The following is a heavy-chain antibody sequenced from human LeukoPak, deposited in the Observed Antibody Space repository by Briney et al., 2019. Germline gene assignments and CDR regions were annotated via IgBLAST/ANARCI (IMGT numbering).Heavy chain of an antibody. V-gene: IGHV3-48*02. CDR3: ARGRSGYYFDY. D-gene: IGHD3-22*01. J-gene: IGHJ4*02. CDR1: GFTFSSVS. CDR2: ISSTSTST. Sequence: PGGSLRLSCAASGFTFSSVSMNWVRQAPGKGLEWVSYISSTSTSTYYADSAKGRFTISRDNAKNSLYLQMNSLGDDDTAVYYCARGRSGYYFDYWGQGTLVTVSS.